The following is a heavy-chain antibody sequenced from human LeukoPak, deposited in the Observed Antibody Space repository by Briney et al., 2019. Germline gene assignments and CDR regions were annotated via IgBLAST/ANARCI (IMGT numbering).Heavy chain of an antibody. D-gene: IGHD2-2*02. V-gene: IGHV1-3*01. CDR2: INAGNGNT. J-gene: IGHJ5*02. Sequence: ASVKVSCKASGYTFTSYAMHWVRQAPGQRLEWMGWINAGNGNTKYSQKFQGRVTITRDTSASTAYMELSSLRSEDTAVYYCARVHAPSTYCSSTSCYRYNWFDPWGQGTLVTVSS. CDR1: GYTFTSYA. CDR3: ARVHAPSTYCSSTSCYRYNWFDP.